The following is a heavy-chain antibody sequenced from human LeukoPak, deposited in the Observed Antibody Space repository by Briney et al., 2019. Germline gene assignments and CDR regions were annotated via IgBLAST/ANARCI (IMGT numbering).Heavy chain of an antibody. CDR1: RYSFTNYW. Sequence: GESLQISCQGSRYSFTNYWIAWVRPMPGKGLEWLGIIYPGDSDTRYSPSFQGQVTISADKSINTAYLQWSSLKASDSAMYYCARRAYCGGDCYSDYWGQGTLVTVSS. CDR3: ARRAYCGGDCYSDY. D-gene: IGHD2-21*02. J-gene: IGHJ4*02. V-gene: IGHV5-51*01. CDR2: IYPGDSDT.